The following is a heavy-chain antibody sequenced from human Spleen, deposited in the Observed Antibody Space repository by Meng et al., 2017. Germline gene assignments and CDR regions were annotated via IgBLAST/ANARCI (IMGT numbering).Heavy chain of an antibody. CDR1: GLTFSNYA. V-gene: IGHV3-23*01. CDR2: LSWNGDST. Sequence: GESLKISCAASGLTFSNYAMNWVRQAPGRGLEWVSTLSWNGDSTYYADSVKGRFTISRDNSKNTLYLQMNSLRAEDTAIYYCANSNHFDYWGQGILVTVSS. CDR3: ANSNHFDY. J-gene: IGHJ4*02. D-gene: IGHD2-8*01.